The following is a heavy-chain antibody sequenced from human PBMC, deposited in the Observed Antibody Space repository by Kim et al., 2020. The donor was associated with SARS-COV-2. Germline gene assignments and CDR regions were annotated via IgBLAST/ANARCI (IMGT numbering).Heavy chain of an antibody. V-gene: IGHV1-69*06. J-gene: IGHJ4*02. Sequence: SVKVSCKSSGGTFSSYAISWVRQAPGQGLEWMGGIIPIFGTANYAQKFQGRVTITADKSTSTAYMELSSLRSEDTAVYYCARGPIAAKTGFDYWGQGTLVTVSS. CDR1: GGTFSSYA. CDR3: ARGPIAAKTGFDY. CDR2: IIPIFGTA. D-gene: IGHD6-13*01.